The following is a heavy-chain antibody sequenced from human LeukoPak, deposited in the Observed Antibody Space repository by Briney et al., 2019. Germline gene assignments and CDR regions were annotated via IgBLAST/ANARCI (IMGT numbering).Heavy chain of an antibody. V-gene: IGHV4-59*01. D-gene: IGHD6-19*01. Sequence: SETLSLTCTVSGGSISSYYWSWIRQPPGKGLEWIGHIHYSGSTNHNPSLKSRVTISVDTSKNQFSLKLSSVTAADTAVYYCARTNSGGWYVFYNWGQETLVTASS. CDR2: IHYSGST. CDR1: GGSISSYY. J-gene: IGHJ4*02. CDR3: ARTNSGGWYVFYN.